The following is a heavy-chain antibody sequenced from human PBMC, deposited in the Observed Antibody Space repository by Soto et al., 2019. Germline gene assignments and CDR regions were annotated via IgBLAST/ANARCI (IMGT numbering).Heavy chain of an antibody. CDR2: ISSGGEYV. Sequence: EVQLVESGGGLVKPGGSLRLSCAASGLTFSTYGMNWVRKAPGKGLEWVSSISSGGEYVCYADSVKVRLTISRYNAKTSLYLQLASLRVEDTAVYYCATDGAAGAAMGVWGQGTTVTVSS. CDR3: ATDGAAGAAMGV. CDR1: GLTFSTYG. V-gene: IGHV3-21*01. J-gene: IGHJ6*02. D-gene: IGHD6-13*01.